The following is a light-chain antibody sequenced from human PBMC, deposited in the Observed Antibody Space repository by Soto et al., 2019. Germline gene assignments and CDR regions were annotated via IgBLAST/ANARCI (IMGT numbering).Light chain of an antibody. V-gene: IGKV3-20*01. Sequence: EIVLTQSPGTLSLSPGERATLSCRASQTISSSFLAWYQQKPGQAPRLLIYRASRRAPGIPDRFSGSGSWTAFTLTISRLEAEDFAVYYCHQFGSSPLYTFGPGTKLEIK. CDR1: QTISSSF. J-gene: IGKJ3*01. CDR3: HQFGSSPLYT. CDR2: RAS.